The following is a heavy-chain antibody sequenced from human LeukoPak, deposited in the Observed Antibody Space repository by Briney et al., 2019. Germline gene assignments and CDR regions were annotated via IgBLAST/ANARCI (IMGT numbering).Heavy chain of an antibody. CDR3: ARGGGAAAGQKFDY. J-gene: IGHJ4*02. CDR2: IYTSGST. D-gene: IGHD6-13*01. V-gene: IGHV4-61*02. CDR1: GGSISSGSYY. Sequence: SQTLSLTCTVSGGSISSGSYYWSWIRQPAGKGLEWIGRIYTSGSTNYNPSLKSRVTISVDTSKNQFSLKLSSVTAADTAVYYCARGGGAAAGQKFDYWGQGTLVAVSS.